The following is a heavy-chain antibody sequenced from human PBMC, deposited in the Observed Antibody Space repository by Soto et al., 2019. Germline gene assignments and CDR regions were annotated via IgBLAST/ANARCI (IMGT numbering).Heavy chain of an antibody. D-gene: IGHD5-12*01. CDR2: ISWNSGSI. V-gene: IGHV3-9*01. Sequence: PGGSLRLSCAASGFTFDDYAMHWVRQAPGKGLEWVSGISWNSGSIGYADSVKGRFTISRDNAKNSLYLQMNSLRAEDTALYYCAKDNLNVEMATITGFDYWGQGTLVTVSS. J-gene: IGHJ4*02. CDR3: AKDNLNVEMATITGFDY. CDR1: GFTFDDYA.